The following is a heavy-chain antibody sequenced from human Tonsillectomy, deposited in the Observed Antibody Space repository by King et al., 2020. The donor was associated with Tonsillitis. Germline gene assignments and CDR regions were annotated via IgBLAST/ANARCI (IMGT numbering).Heavy chain of an antibody. V-gene: IGHV1-2*02. J-gene: IGHJ4*02. D-gene: IGHD2-15*01. CDR3: ARVTWELEGLAVAAPLVVDY. CDR2: INPNSGGT. CDR1: GYTFTGYY. Sequence: QLVQSGAEVKKPGASVKVSCKASGYTFTGYYMHWVRQAPGQGLEWMGWINPNSGGTNYAQKFQGRVTMTRDTSISTAYMELSRLRSDDTAVYSCARVTWELEGLAVAAPLVVDYWGQGTLVTVSS.